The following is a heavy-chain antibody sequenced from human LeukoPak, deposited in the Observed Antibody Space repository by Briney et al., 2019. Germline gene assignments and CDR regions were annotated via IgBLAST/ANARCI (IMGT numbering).Heavy chain of an antibody. J-gene: IGHJ4*02. CDR2: IYPGDSET. Sequence: GASLKISCKGSGSRFTSYWIGWLRQMPGKGLEWMGIIYPGDSETRYSPSFQGQVTISAAKSSSTASLPWSTLPASAPALSYCARHHASGVWFRELLFDYWGQGTLVTVSS. CDR3: ARHHASGVWFRELLFDY. CDR1: GSRFTSYW. D-gene: IGHD3-10*01. V-gene: IGHV5-51*01.